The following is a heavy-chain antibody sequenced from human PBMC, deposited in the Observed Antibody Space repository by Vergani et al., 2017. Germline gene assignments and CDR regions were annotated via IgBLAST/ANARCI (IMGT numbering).Heavy chain of an antibody. Sequence: QVHLVESGGGAVQPGRSLRLSCVVSGFTSSYYGMHWVRQAPGKGLEWVAVISYDGTQKYYADSVKGRFTISRDNSKSTLYLQMNSLRTEDTAVYYCATKSCGTPGCQIGYFREWGQGTLVTVSS. CDR2: ISYDGTQK. CDR1: GFTSSYYG. J-gene: IGHJ1*01. V-gene: IGHV3-30*03. CDR3: ATKSCGTPGCQIGYFRE. D-gene: IGHD1-1*01.